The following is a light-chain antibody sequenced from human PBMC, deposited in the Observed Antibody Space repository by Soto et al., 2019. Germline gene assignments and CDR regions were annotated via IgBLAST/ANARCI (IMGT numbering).Light chain of an antibody. CDR1: SSDVGAYNY. Sequence: QSVLTQPASVSGFPGQSITISCTGTSSDVGAYNYVSWYQHHPGKAPKLMLYDVANRPSGVSNRFSGSKSGNTASLTISGLQAEDEADYYCNSYTSSSTYVFGTGTKVTVL. CDR3: NSYTSSSTYV. CDR2: DVA. V-gene: IGLV2-14*03. J-gene: IGLJ1*01.